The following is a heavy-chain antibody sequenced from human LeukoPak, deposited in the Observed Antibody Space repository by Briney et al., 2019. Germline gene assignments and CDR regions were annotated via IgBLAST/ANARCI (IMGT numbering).Heavy chain of an antibody. CDR2: IYYSGST. D-gene: IGHD4-17*01. J-gene: IGHJ4*02. CDR3: ARDLDYGDYILPFDY. V-gene: IGHV4-59*12. Sequence: SEALSLTCTVSGGSISSYYWSWIRQPPGKGLEWVGYIYYSGSTNYNPSLKSRVTISVDTSKNQFSLKLGSVTAADTGVYYCARDLDYGDYILPFDYWGQGTLVTVSS. CDR1: GGSISSYY.